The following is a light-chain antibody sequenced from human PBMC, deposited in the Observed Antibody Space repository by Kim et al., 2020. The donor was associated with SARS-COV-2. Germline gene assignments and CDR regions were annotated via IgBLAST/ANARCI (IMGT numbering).Light chain of an antibody. CDR2: DVS. CDR3: SSYTSSSTRV. Sequence: GQSITLSCTETSSDVGGYNYVSWYQQHPGKAPKLMIYDVSNRPSGVSNRFSGSKSGNTASLTIFGLQAEDEADYYCSSYTSSSTRVFGGGTQLTVL. J-gene: IGLJ3*02. CDR1: SSDVGGYNY. V-gene: IGLV2-14*03.